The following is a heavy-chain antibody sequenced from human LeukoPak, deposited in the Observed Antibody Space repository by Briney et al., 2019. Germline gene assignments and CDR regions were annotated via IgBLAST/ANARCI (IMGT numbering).Heavy chain of an antibody. Sequence: PSETLSLTCAVYGGSFSGYYWSWIRQPPGKGLEWIGEINHSGSTNYNPSLKSRVTISVDTSKNQFSLKLSSVTAADTAVYYCARSVVPAAIVRSHWFDPWGQGTLVTVSS. J-gene: IGHJ5*02. CDR2: INHSGST. V-gene: IGHV4-34*01. CDR1: GGSFSGYY. D-gene: IGHD2-2*01. CDR3: ARSVVPAAIVRSHWFDP.